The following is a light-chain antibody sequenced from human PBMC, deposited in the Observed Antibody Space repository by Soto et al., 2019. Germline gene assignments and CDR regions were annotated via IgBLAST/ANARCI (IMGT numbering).Light chain of an antibody. J-gene: IGLJ1*01. CDR1: SSDVGGYNY. CDR2: DVS. V-gene: IGLV2-14*01. CDR3: SSYTSSSTPLYV. Sequence: QSALTQPASVSGSPGQSITISCTGTSSDVGGYNYVSWYQQHPGKAPKLMIYDVSKRPSGVSNRFSGSKSSNTASLTISGLQAEDEADYYCSSYTSSSTPLYVFGTGTKVTVL.